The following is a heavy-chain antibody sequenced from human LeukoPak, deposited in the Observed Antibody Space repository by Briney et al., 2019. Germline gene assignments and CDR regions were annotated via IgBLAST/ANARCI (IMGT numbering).Heavy chain of an antibody. J-gene: IGHJ4*02. CDR3: ARADTAMVPFDY. CDR2: IKQDGSEK. V-gene: IGHV3-7*03. CDR1: GFTISSYW. Sequence: GGSLRLSCAASGFTISSYWMSWLRQAPGKGLKWVANIKQDGSEKYYVDSVKGQFTISRDDTKNSLYLQMNSLRAEDTAVYYCARADTAMVPFDYWGQGTLVTVSS. D-gene: IGHD5-18*01.